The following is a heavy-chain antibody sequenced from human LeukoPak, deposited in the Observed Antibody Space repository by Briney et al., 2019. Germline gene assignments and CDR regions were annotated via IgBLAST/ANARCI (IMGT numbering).Heavy chain of an antibody. V-gene: IGHV4-4*07. Sequence: PSETLSLTCTVSSGSISSYYRSWIRQPAGKGLECIGRVYTSGSTNYNPSLKSRVTMSVDTAKNQFSLKLSSVTAADTAVYYCARDIDILTGRYYYMDVWGKGTTVTVSS. J-gene: IGHJ6*03. CDR1: SGSISSYY. CDR2: VYTSGST. CDR3: ARDIDILTGRYYYMDV. D-gene: IGHD3-9*01.